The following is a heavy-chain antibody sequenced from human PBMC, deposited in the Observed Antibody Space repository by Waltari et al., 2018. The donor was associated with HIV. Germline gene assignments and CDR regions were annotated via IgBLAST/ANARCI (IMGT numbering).Heavy chain of an antibody. Sequence: EVQLVESGGGLVQPGGSLRLSCAASRFTVSSNYMSWVRQAPGKGLEWVSVIYSGGSTYYADSVKGRFTISRDNSKNTLYLQMNSLRAEDTAVYYCARRVGYYKNYFDYWGQGTLVTVSS. CDR3: ARRVGYYKNYFDY. CDR1: RFTVSSNY. CDR2: IYSGGST. V-gene: IGHV3-66*01. D-gene: IGHD3-22*01. J-gene: IGHJ4*02.